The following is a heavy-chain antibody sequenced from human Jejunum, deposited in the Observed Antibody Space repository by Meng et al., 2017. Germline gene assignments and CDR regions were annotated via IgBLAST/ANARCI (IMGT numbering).Heavy chain of an antibody. J-gene: IGHJ4*02. Sequence: GGSLRLSCAASGFTFSSYWMHWVRQVPGKGLVWVSRINGDGSSISYADSVKGRFTISRDNAKNTLYLQMNSLRAEDTAVYYCARDSGHRADSWGQGTLVTVSS. V-gene: IGHV3-74*01. D-gene: IGHD2-15*01. CDR2: INGDGSSI. CDR3: ARDSGHRADS. CDR1: GFTFSSYW.